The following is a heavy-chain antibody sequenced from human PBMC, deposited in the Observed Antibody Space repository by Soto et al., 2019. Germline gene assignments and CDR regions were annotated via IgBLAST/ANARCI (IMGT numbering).Heavy chain of an antibody. V-gene: IGHV3-49*03. Sequence: GGSVRLSCTGSGFTFGDYAMSWSRQAPGKGLEWVGVIRSKAYGGTTDYAASVKGRFTILRDDSKSIAYLQMSSLQTEDTGVYYCTKYTHVSRYSYFGMDVWGDGTTVTVSS. J-gene: IGHJ6*04. CDR3: TKYTHVSRYSYFGMDV. CDR2: IRSKAYGGTT. D-gene: IGHD3-3*01. CDR1: GFTFGDYA.